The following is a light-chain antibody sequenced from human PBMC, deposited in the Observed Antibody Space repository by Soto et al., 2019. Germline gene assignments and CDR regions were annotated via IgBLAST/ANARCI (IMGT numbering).Light chain of an antibody. J-gene: IGKJ4*01. CDR2: DAF. CDR1: QSVNSY. CDR3: QQRSNWPSLT. Sequence: EIVVTQSPATLSLATGERAILSGRARQSVNSYLAWYQQKPGQAPRLLIYDAFNRATGIPARFSGSGSGTDFTLTISSLEPEDFAVYYCQQRSNWPSLTFGGGTKVEIK. V-gene: IGKV3-11*01.